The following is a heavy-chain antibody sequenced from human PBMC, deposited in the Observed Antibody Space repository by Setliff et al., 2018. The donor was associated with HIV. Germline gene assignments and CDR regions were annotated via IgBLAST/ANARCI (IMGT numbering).Heavy chain of an antibody. V-gene: IGHV1-69*06. D-gene: IGHD6-19*01. CDR1: GGNFSRHA. J-gene: IGHJ2*01. CDR2: IIPTFDTA. CDR3: ARGVHSGCSGWYYWYFDL. Sequence: SVKVSCKDSGGNFSRHACSWVRQAPGQGLEWMGGIIPTFDTANYAQKFQGRVTITADKSTNTVYMELNSLRSEDTAMYYCARGVHSGCSGWYYWYFDLWGRGTLVTVSS.